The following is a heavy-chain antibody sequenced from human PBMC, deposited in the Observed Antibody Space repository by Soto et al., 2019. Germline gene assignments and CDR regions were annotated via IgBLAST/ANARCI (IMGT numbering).Heavy chain of an antibody. V-gene: IGHV1-69*12. Sequence: QVQLVQSGAEVKKPGSSVKVSCKASGGTFSSYAISWVRQAPGQGLEWMGGIIPIFGTANYAQKFQGRVTITANASTSTAYMELSSLRSEDTAVYYCARVRVRFLEWLGSEGWGQGTLVTVSS. CDR3: ARVRVRFLEWLGSEG. J-gene: IGHJ4*02. D-gene: IGHD3-3*01. CDR2: IIPIFGTA. CDR1: GGTFSSYA.